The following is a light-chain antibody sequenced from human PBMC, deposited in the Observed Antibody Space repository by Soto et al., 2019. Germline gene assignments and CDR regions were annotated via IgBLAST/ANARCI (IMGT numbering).Light chain of an antibody. V-gene: IGKV1-6*01. CDR2: AAS. CDR3: LQDYNYPLT. CDR1: QGIRND. J-gene: IGKJ4*01. Sequence: AIQMTQSPSSLSASVGDRVTITCRASQGIRNDLGWYQQKPGKAPKLLIYAASSLQSGVPSRLRGIVFVTVFTLTIISLQPEDFATYYCLQDYNYPLTFGGGTKVDIK.